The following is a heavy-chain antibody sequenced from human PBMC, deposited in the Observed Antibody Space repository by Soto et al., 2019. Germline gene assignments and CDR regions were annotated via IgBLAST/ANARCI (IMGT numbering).Heavy chain of an antibody. J-gene: IGHJ6*02. D-gene: IGHD2-21*02. Sequence: QVQLVQSGAEVKKPGSSVKVSCKASGGTFSSYAISWVRQAPGQGLEWMGGIIPIFGTANYAQKFQGRVTITADESTSTAYMELSSLRSEDTAVYYCARDPGGAFGGDCYYYYYGMDVWGQGTTVTVSS. CDR2: IIPIFGTA. CDR3: ARDPGGAFGGDCYYYYYGMDV. V-gene: IGHV1-69*01. CDR1: GGTFSSYA.